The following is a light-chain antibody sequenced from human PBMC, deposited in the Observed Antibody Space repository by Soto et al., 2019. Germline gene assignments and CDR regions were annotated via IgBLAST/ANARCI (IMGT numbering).Light chain of an antibody. CDR2: GAS. CDR1: QSISSN. Sequence: ETVMTQSPATLSVSPGERATLSCRASQSISSNLAWYQQKPGQAPRLLIYGASTRGTAIPARFSGSGSGTEFTLTISSLQSEDFAVYFCQQYNNWPLTFGGGTKVDIK. J-gene: IGKJ4*01. CDR3: QQYNNWPLT. V-gene: IGKV3-15*01.